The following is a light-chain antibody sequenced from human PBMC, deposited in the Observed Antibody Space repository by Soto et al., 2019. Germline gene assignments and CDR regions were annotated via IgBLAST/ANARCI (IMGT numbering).Light chain of an antibody. CDR1: QSVSSN. CDR2: GAS. Sequence: EIMMTQSPATLSVSPGERATLSCRASQSVSSNLAWYQQKPDQAPRLPIYGASTRVTGIPARFSGSGSGTEFTLTISSLQSEDFAVYYCQQYNNWGGTFGQGTNLEI. CDR3: QQYNNWGGT. V-gene: IGKV3D-15*01. J-gene: IGKJ2*01.